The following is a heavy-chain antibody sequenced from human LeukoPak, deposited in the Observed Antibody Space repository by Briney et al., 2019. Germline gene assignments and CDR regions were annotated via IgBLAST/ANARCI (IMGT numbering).Heavy chain of an antibody. V-gene: IGHV1-69*13. CDR1: GGTFSSYA. CDR2: IIPIFGTA. Sequence: SVKVSCKASGGTFSSYAISWVRQAPGQGLEWMGGIIPIFGTANYAQKFQGRVTITADESTSTAYIELSSLRSEDTAVYYCARVTSYGSGNMRGYYYYGMDVWGKGTTVTVSS. CDR3: ARVTSYGSGNMRGYYYYGMDV. D-gene: IGHD3-10*01. J-gene: IGHJ6*04.